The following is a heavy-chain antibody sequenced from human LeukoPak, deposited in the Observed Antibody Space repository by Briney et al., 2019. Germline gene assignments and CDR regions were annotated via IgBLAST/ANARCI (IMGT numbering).Heavy chain of an antibody. D-gene: IGHD2-2*01. V-gene: IGHV1-2*04. CDR2: INPNSGGT. CDR1: GYTFTGYY. Sequence: ASVKVSCKASGYTFTGYYMHWVRQAPGQGLEWMGWINPNSGGTNYAQKFQGWVTMTRDTSISTAYMELSRRRSDDTAVYYCARAGDFDCSSTSCYAVDYYYGMDVWGQGTTVTVSS. CDR3: ARAGDFDCSSTSCYAVDYYYGMDV. J-gene: IGHJ6*02.